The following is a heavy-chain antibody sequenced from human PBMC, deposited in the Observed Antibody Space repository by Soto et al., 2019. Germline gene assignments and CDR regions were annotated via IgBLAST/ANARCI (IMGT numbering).Heavy chain of an antibody. J-gene: IGHJ6*03. V-gene: IGHV1-18*01. CDR3: AKADSNYAGRFSYYYMDV. CDR1: GYTFRSYG. D-gene: IGHD4-4*01. Sequence: ASVKVSCSASGYTFRSYGTSWLRQAPGQGLEWMGWISGYNGNTHYSQKFQGKVTMTTDTSTSTAYMELRNLRSDDTAVYYCAKADSNYAGRFSYYYMDVWGTGTMVTGSS. CDR2: ISGYNGNT.